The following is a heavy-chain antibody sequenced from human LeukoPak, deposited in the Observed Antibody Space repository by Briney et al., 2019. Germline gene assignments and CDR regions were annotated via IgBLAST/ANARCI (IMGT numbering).Heavy chain of an antibody. J-gene: IGHJ4*02. CDR1: GFTFSSYV. CDR3: AKDTGIAAAGSDY. D-gene: IGHD6-13*01. Sequence: PGGSLRLSCAASGFTFSSYVMHWVRQAPGKGLEWVAVISYDGSNKYYADSVKGRFTISRDNSKNTLYLQMNSLGAEDTAVYYCAKDTGIAAAGSDYWGQGTLVTVSS. CDR2: ISYDGSNK. V-gene: IGHV3-30*18.